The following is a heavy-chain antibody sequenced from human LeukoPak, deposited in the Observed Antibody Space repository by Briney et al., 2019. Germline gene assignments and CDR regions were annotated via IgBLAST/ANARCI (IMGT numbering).Heavy chain of an antibody. CDR3: ARHGPTRKQWLVGYYFDY. CDR1: GGSISSSTYY. CDR2: YTGST. J-gene: IGHJ4*02. Sequence: PSETLSLTCTVSGGSISSSTYYWGWIRQPPEKGLEWIGSYTGSTDYNPSLKSRVAISVDASKSQISLRLSSVTAADTAVYYCARHGPTRKQWLVGYYFDYWGQGTLVTVSS. D-gene: IGHD6-19*01. V-gene: IGHV4-39*01.